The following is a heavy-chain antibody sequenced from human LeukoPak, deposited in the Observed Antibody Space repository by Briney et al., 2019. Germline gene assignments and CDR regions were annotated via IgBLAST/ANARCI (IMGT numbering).Heavy chain of an antibody. Sequence: GASVKVSSQASGYTFTGYYMHWVRQAPGQGLEWMGWINPNSGGTNYAQKFLGRVTMTRDTSISTAYMELCRLISGDTAVYYCARDRMTIFGVVIPLYNWFDPWGQGTLVTVSS. D-gene: IGHD3-3*01. CDR3: ARDRMTIFGVVIPLYNWFDP. CDR1: GYTFTGYY. V-gene: IGHV1-2*02. CDR2: INPNSGGT. J-gene: IGHJ5*02.